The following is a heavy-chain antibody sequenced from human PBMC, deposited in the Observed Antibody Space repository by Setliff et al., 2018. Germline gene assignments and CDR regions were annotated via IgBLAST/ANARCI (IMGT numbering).Heavy chain of an antibody. J-gene: IGHJ3*02. CDR1: GYSFTLYA. CDR3: ARDPRGYSGFDRFRGAFNI. CDR2: MNIDNGKT. V-gene: IGHV1-3*03. Sequence: EASVKVSCKASGYSFTLYAMHWMRQAPGQRLEWMGWMNIDNGKTEYSQEFQDRVTFTRDTFAETAYMELRSLTSDDMAVYYCARDPRGYSGFDRFRGAFNIWGQGTMVTVSS. D-gene: IGHD5-12*01.